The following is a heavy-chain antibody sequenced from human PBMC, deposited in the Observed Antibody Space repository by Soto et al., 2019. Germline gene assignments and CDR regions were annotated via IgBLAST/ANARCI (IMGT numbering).Heavy chain of an antibody. CDR2: ISGSGTII. CDR3: SRESRKSPTHGMDV. J-gene: IGHJ6*02. Sequence: QVHVVQSGGGLVKPGGSLRLSCAASGFDFSDFYMSWIRQAPGKGLEWVAYISGSGTIIFYSDSVKGRFSISRGDPNNSVCLQMDSLRVGDTAVYYCSRESRKSPTHGMDVWGQGTTVTVSS. V-gene: IGHV3-11*01. CDR1: GFDFSDFY.